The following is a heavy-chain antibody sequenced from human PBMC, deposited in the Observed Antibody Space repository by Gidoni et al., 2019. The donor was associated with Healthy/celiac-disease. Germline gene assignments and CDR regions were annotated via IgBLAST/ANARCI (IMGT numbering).Heavy chain of an antibody. D-gene: IGHD1-20*01. CDR3: ARGRITGATR. J-gene: IGHJ4*02. V-gene: IGHV4-34*01. CDR2: TNHSGST. Sequence: QVQVQQWGAGLLKPSETLSLTCAVYGEPFSGYYWSWIRQPPGKGLEWIGETNHSGSTNYNPSLKSRVTISLDTSKNQFSLKLSSVTAADTAVYYCARGRITGATRWGQGTLVTVSS. CDR1: GEPFSGYY.